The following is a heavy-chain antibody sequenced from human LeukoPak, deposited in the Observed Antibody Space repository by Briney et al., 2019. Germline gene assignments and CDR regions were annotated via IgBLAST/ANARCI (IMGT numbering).Heavy chain of an antibody. J-gene: IGHJ3*02. CDR3: AKDRKVGTTRDASDI. CDR2: IRGSGGYT. Sequence: HPSETLSLTCTVSGGSISSGGYYWSWIRQAPGKGLEWVSSIRGSGGYTYYADSVKGRFTISRDNSNNTLYLHMNSLRAEDTALYYCAKDRKVGTTRDASDIWGQGTMVTVSS. V-gene: IGHV3-23*01. D-gene: IGHD1-26*01. CDR1: GGSISSGGYY.